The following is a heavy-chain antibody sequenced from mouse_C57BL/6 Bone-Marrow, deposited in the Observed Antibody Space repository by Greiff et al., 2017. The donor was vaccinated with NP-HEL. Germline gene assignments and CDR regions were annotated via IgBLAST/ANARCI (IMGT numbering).Heavy chain of an antibody. D-gene: IGHD2-4*01. J-gene: IGHJ3*01. CDR2: IDPEAGDT. CDR3: TLIYDDYDEDWFAY. V-gene: IGHV14-1*01. CDR1: GFTFTDYY. Sequence: VQLQQSGAELVRPGASVKLSCTASGFTFTDYYMHWVQQRPEQGLEWIGRIDPEAGDTESAPKFTGKATMTADTSSTTAYLQLSSLTSEDTAVYYCTLIYDDYDEDWFAYWGQGTLVTVSA.